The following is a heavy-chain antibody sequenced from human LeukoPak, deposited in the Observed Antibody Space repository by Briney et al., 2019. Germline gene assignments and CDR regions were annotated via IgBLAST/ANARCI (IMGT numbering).Heavy chain of an antibody. CDR1: GFNVFSSY. CDR3: ARYHSGYDDY. CDR2: IYSDGST. D-gene: IGHD5-12*01. Sequence: GGSLRLSCAASGFNVFSSYMSWVRQVPGKGLEWVSFIYSDGSTVYADYVKGRFTISRDYSKSSIYLQMNSLMADDTAVYYCARYHSGYDDYWGQGTLVTVSS. J-gene: IGHJ4*02. V-gene: IGHV3-53*01.